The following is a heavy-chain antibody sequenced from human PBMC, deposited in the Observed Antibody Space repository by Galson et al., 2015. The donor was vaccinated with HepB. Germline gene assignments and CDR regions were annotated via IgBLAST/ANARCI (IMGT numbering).Heavy chain of an antibody. D-gene: IGHD3-10*01. Sequence: LRLSCAASGFTFGDFYMNWIRRAPGKGLEWVSYITSSGSSIYYADSVKGRFTISTDNAKNSLFLQMNSLRAEDTAVYYCARGGRGSGSFYNYFHSYMDVWGKGTTVTVAS. CDR2: ITSSGSSI. J-gene: IGHJ6*03. CDR3: ARGGRGSGSFYNYFHSYMDV. V-gene: IGHV3-11*01. CDR1: GFTFGDFY.